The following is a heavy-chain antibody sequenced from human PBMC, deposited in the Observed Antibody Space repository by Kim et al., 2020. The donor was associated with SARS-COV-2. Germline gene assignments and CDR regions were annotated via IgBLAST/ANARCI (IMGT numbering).Heavy chain of an antibody. CDR1: GGSISDYY. D-gene: IGHD3-10*01. V-gene: IGHV4-59*01. CDR3: ARERRGSDGIWSDP. J-gene: IGHJ5*02. CDR2: MHYSGSS. Sequence: SETLSLTCTVSGGSISDYYWTWIRQPPGKGLEWIANMHYSGSSNYNPSFKGRVTMSVDTSKNHFSLTVTSVTAADTAVYFCARERRGSDGIWSDPGGQGTLVTVSS.